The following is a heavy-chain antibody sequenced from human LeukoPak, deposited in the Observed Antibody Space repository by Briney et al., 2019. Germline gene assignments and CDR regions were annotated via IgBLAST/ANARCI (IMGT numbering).Heavy chain of an antibody. D-gene: IGHD6-19*01. CDR1: GFTFSTYA. J-gene: IGHJ4*02. CDR3: AKDDTIGWYRVTDY. CDR2: ISGSGDTS. V-gene: IGHV3-23*01. Sequence: GGSLRLSYAASGFTFSTYAMTWVRQAPGKGLEWVSAISGSGDTSYYADSVKGRFTISRDNSKNTLYLQMNSLRAEDTAVYYCAKDDTIGWYRVTDYWGQGTLVTVSS.